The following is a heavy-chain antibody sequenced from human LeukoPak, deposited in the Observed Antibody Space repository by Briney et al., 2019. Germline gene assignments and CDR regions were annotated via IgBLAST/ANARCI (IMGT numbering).Heavy chain of an antibody. D-gene: IGHD1-26*01. Sequence: ASVKVSCKASGYIFTNYYVHWVRQAPGQGLEWMGWINPNTDGTNYAQKFQGRVTMTRDASISTAYMELTRLRSDDTAVYYWARHGGAADYWVQGTLVTVSS. CDR3: ARHGGAADY. CDR2: INPNTDGT. CDR1: GYIFTNYY. V-gene: IGHV1-2*02. J-gene: IGHJ4*02.